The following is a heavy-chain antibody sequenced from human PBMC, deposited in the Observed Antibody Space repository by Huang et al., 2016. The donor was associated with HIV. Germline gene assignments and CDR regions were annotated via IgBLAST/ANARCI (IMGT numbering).Heavy chain of an antibody. V-gene: IGHV3-30*04. D-gene: IGHD3-10*01. J-gene: IGHJ4*02. Sequence: QVQLVESGGGVVQPGRSLRLSCAASGFAFSAYAMHWVRQAPGKGLGWLAVISIEGRNKNYAHSVKGRFTISGDNSKGTVYLQMNSLRPEDTAVYSCARTGSYYYGSGSYHFGDYWGQGTLVTVSS. CDR1: GFAFSAYA. CDR2: ISIEGRNK. CDR3: ARTGSYYYGSGSYHFGDY.